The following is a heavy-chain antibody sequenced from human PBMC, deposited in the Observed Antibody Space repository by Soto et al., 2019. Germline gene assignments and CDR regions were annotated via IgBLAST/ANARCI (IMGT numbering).Heavy chain of an antibody. CDR1: GFTFSSYA. CDR3: EKDGLGSSSWYEGVWYHFDY. Sequence: GGSLRLSCAASGFTFSSYAMSWVRQAPGKGLEWVSGIRSSGGSAYYADSVKGRFTISRDSSKNTLYLQMNSLRAEDTAAYYCEKDGLGSSSWYEGVWYHFDYWGQGALVT. D-gene: IGHD6-13*01. CDR2: IRSSGGSA. J-gene: IGHJ4*02. V-gene: IGHV3-23*01.